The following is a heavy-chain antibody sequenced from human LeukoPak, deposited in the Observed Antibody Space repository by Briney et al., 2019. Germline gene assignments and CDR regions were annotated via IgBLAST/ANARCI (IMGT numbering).Heavy chain of an antibody. CDR1: GYTFTSYD. J-gene: IGHJ4*02. Sequence: ASVKVSCKASGYTFTSYDINWVRQATGQGLGWMGWMNPNSGNTGYAQKFQGRVTMTRNTSISTAYMELSSLRSEDTAVYYCARGLGDIVATIKTSSWGQGALVTVSS. D-gene: IGHD5-12*01. V-gene: IGHV1-8*01. CDR2: MNPNSGNT. CDR3: ARGLGDIVATIKTSS.